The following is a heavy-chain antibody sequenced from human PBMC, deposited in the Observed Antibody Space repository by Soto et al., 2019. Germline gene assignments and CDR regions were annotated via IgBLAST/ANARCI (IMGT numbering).Heavy chain of an antibody. V-gene: IGHV4-4*02. CDR2: IYHSGST. J-gene: IGHJ5*02. CDR1: CGSISSSNW. CDR3: ARGGVGYGSGSARNNWFDP. Sequence: ASETLSLTCAVSCGSISSSNWWSWVRQPPGKGLEWIGEIYHSGSTNYNPSLKSRVTISVDKSKNQFSLKLSSVTAADTAVYYCARGGVGYGSGSARNNWFDPWGQGTLVTVSS. D-gene: IGHD3-10*01.